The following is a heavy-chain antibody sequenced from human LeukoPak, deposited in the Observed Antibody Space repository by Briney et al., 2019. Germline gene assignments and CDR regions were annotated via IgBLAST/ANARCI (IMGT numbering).Heavy chain of an antibody. V-gene: IGHV4-59*08. CDR3: ARLSENGSGGWYLIDAFDI. CDR1: GGSISSYY. CDR2: IHYSGST. J-gene: IGHJ3*02. Sequence: SETLSLTCTVSGGSISSYYWSWIRQPPGKGLEWIGYIHYSGSTNYNPSLKSRVTISVDTSKNQFSLKLSSVTAADTAVYYCARLSENGSGGWYLIDAFDIWGQGTMVTVSS. D-gene: IGHD6-19*01.